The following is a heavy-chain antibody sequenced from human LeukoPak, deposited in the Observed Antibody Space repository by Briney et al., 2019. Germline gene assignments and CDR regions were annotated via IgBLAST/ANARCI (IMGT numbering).Heavy chain of an antibody. Sequence: ASETLSLTCTVSGASVTGGGFYWGWLRQSPGKGLQWIATVYYTGSTYYNPSLKSRVTISIDTSKNQFSLNLRSLIAADTAVYYCARHSGSGSLSRPFDPWGRGTLVTVSS. CDR2: VYYTGST. V-gene: IGHV4-39*01. J-gene: IGHJ5*02. CDR3: ARHSGSGSLSRPFDP. CDR1: GASVTGGGFY. D-gene: IGHD3-10*01.